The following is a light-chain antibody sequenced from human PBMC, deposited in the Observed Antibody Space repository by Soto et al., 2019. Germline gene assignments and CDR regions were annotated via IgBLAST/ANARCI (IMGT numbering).Light chain of an antibody. CDR1: QSVSTW. V-gene: IGKV1-5*01. CDR2: DAS. CDR3: QHYNSYSEA. Sequence: DIQMTQSPSTLSASVGDRVTITCRASQSVSTWLAWYQQRPGKPPKLLIYDASSLQSGVPSKFSGGGSGTEFTLTISSLQPDDFATYYCQHYNSYSEAFGQGTKVDI. J-gene: IGKJ1*01.